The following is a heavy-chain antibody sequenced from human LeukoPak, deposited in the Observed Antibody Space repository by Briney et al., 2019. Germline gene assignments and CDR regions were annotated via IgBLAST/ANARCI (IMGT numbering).Heavy chain of an antibody. V-gene: IGHV1-18*01. D-gene: IGHD3-22*01. CDR3: ARRYDSSGYSDY. CDR1: GYTFANYG. CDR2: ISAHNDNT. Sequence: ASVKVSCKASGYTFANYGISWVRQAPGQGLEWMGWISAHNDNTNYAQKIQGRVTMTTDTSTSTAYMELRSLRSDDTAVYYCARRYDSSGYSDYWGQGTLVTVSS. J-gene: IGHJ4*02.